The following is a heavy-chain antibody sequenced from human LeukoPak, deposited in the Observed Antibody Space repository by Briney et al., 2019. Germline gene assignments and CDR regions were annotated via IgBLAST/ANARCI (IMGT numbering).Heavy chain of an antibody. J-gene: IGHJ4*02. V-gene: IGHV4-4*07. D-gene: IGHD2-21*02. CDR3: ARGRGHIVVVTAYYFDY. CDR2: IYTSGTI. CDR1: GGSISSYY. Sequence: SETLSLTCTVSGGSISSYYWSWIRQPAGTALEWIGRIYTSGTITYNPSLKSRVTMSVDTSKNQFSLKLSSVTAADTAVYYCARGRGHIVVVTAYYFDYWGQGTLVTVSS.